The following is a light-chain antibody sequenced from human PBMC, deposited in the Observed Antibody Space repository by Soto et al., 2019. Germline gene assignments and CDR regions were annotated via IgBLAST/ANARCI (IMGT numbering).Light chain of an antibody. CDR3: MQALQSLT. V-gene: IGKV2-28*01. CDR2: LAS. J-gene: IGKJ5*01. CDR1: HSLLHINGYNY. Sequence: DIVVTPSPLSLPVTPGDPSSISFRSIHSLLHINGYNYLDWYLQKPGQSPQLLIYLASNRASGVPDRFSGSGSGTDFTLKISRVEAEDVGTYYCMQALQSLTFGQGTRLEIK.